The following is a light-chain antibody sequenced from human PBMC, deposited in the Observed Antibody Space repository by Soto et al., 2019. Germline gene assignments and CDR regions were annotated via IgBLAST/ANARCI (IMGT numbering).Light chain of an antibody. CDR3: QQTYSTPPT. CDR2: AAS. J-gene: IGKJ1*01. V-gene: IGKV1-39*01. Sequence: DIQMTQSPSSLSASVGDRVTIACRASQSNSNYLNWYQQKSGKAPKLLIYAASNLQSGVPSRFSGSGSGTDFTLTISSLQPDDFATYYCQQTYSTPPTFGQGTKVEIK. CDR1: QSNSNY.